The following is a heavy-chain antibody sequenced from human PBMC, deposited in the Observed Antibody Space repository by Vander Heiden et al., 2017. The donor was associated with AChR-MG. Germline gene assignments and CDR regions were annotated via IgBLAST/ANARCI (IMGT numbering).Heavy chain of an antibody. Sequence: QVQLVQSGAEVKKPGASVKVSCKASGYTFTSYYMHWVRQAPGQGLEWMGIINPSGGSTSYAQKFQGRVTMTRDTSTSTVYMELSSLRSEDTAVYYCARGVEQASCSGGSCYSGIHYYYYGMDVWGQGTTVTVSS. CDR3: ARGVEQASCSGGSCYSGIHYYYYGMDV. CDR1: GYTFTSYY. V-gene: IGHV1-46*01. J-gene: IGHJ6*02. CDR2: INPSGGST. D-gene: IGHD2-15*01.